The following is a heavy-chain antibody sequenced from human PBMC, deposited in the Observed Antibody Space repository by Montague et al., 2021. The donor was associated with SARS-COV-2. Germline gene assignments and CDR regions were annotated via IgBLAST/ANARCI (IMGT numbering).Heavy chain of an antibody. CDR1: GGSISTYY. CDR3: ARHGPFMVVTAIHDTFDI. V-gene: IGHV4-59*08. Sequence: SETLSLTCTVSGGSISTYYWSWIRQPPGKGLEWIGYIYYSGSTNYNPSLKSRVTISVDTSKNQFSLKLSSVTAADTAMYYCARHGPFMVVTAIHDTFDIWGQGTMVTVSS. D-gene: IGHD2-21*02. CDR2: IYYSGST. J-gene: IGHJ3*02.